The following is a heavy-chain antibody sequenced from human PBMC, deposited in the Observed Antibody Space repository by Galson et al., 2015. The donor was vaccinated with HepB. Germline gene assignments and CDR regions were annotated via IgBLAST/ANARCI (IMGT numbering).Heavy chain of an antibody. V-gene: IGHV3-74*01. CDR3: AFSTYYYYYGMDV. D-gene: IGHD3-3*01. Sequence: SLRLSCAASGFTFSSYWMHWVRQAPGKGLVWVSRINSDGSSTSYADSVKGRFTISRDNAKNTLYLQMNSLRAEDTAVYYCAFSTYYYYYGMDVWGQGTTVTVSS. CDR2: INSDGSST. J-gene: IGHJ6*02. CDR1: GFTFSSYW.